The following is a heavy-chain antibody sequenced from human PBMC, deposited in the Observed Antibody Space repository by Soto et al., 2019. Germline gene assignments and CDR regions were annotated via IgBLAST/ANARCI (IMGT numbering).Heavy chain of an antibody. V-gene: IGHV3-21*01. Sequence: PXGSLRLSCAASGFTFSSYSMNWVRQAPGKGLEWVSSISSSSSYIYYADSVKGRFTISRDNAKNSLYLQMNSLRAEDTAVYYCARGGAAMALFDYWGQGTLVTVSS. CDR2: ISSSSSYI. CDR1: GFTFSSYS. D-gene: IGHD5-18*01. CDR3: ARGGAAMALFDY. J-gene: IGHJ4*02.